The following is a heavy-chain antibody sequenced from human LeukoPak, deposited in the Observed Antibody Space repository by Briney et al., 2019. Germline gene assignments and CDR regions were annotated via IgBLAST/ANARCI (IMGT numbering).Heavy chain of an antibody. Sequence: PSETLSLTCTVSGGSISSDNYFWSWVRQPPGKGLEFIGYIQHSGSAYYNPSLKSRVTISVDRSKNQFSLNLSSVTAADTAIYYCAREVNVAAPGTDDAFDIWGQGTMVTVSS. D-gene: IGHD6-13*01. J-gene: IGHJ3*02. CDR1: GGSISSDNYF. CDR3: AREVNVAAPGTDDAFDI. V-gene: IGHV4-30-2*01. CDR2: IQHSGSA.